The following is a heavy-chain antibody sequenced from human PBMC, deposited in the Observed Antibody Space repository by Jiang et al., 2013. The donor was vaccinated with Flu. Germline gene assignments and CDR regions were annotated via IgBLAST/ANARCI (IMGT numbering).Heavy chain of an antibody. CDR1: GFTFSLYA. CDR2: IGTNGYST. Sequence: GALVQPGGSLRLSCAASGFTFSLYAMHWVRQAPGKGLEYVSSIGTNGYSTYYANSAKGRFTISRDNSRSTLFLQMGSLRVEDRAVYYCAREAVSGSYFDSWGQGTLVTVSS. V-gene: IGHV3-64*01. D-gene: IGHD3-10*01. J-gene: IGHJ4*02. CDR3: AREAVSGSYFDS.